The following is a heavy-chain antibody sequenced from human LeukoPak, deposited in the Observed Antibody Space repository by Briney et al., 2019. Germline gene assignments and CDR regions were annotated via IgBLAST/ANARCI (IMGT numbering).Heavy chain of an antibody. J-gene: IGHJ6*03. Sequence: SETLSLTCSVSGGSINSYYWSWIRQPPGKGLEWIGFFYDSGSTNYKSSLKSRVTMSVDTSKNQFSLKLSSVTAADTAVYYCARVLQNYYHLDVWGTGTTVTVSS. V-gene: IGHV4-59*01. CDR2: FYDSGST. D-gene: IGHD2/OR15-2a*01. CDR1: GGSINSYY. CDR3: ARVLQNYYHLDV.